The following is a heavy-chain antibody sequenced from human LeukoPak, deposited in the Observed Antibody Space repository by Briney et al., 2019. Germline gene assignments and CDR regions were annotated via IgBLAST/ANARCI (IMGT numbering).Heavy chain of an antibody. V-gene: IGHV1-46*01. Sequence: ASVKVSCKASGYTFTSHYMHWVRQAPGQGLEWMGIINPSGGSTSYAQKFQGRVTMTRDMSTRTVYMELSSLRSEDTAVYYCARDSTPTIVVVPAAKDPSFDYWGQGTLVTVSS. CDR2: INPSGGST. CDR1: GYTFTSHY. D-gene: IGHD2-2*01. J-gene: IGHJ4*02. CDR3: ARDSTPTIVVVPAAKDPSFDY.